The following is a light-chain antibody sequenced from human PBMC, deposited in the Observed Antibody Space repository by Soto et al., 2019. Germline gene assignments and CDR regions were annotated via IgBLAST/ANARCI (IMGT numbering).Light chain of an antibody. Sequence: GLWHSAGTVSLYKGERATLSCRASQSVSNNYLAWYQQKPGQAPRLLIYGASNRATGIPDRFSGSGSGTDFTLTISRLEPEDFAVYYCQQYGSSGTFGQGTKVDIK. CDR1: QSVSNNY. CDR2: GAS. CDR3: QQYGSSGT. J-gene: IGKJ1*01. V-gene: IGKV3-20*01.